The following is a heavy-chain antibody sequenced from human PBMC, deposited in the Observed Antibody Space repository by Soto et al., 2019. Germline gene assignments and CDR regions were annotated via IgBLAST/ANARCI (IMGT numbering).Heavy chain of an antibody. CDR3: ARDRLMATAGTARHYFGLDA. V-gene: IGHV4-31*03. Sequence: SETLSLTCTVSGGSIRSGGYYWSWVRQNPRRGLEWIGNIYYSGNTYYNPSLKSRLTISVDTSKNQFSLNLSSVTAADTAVYYCARDRLMATAGTARHYFGLDAWGQGTTVTVSS. CDR1: GGSIRSGGYY. D-gene: IGHD5-18*01. J-gene: IGHJ6*02. CDR2: IYYSGNT.